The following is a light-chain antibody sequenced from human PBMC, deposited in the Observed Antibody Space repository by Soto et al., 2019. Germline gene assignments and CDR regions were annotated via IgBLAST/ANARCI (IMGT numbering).Light chain of an antibody. V-gene: IGKV3-15*01. CDR2: GAS. Sequence: MVMTRSPATLSVSPGERVTLFCRASQRVTNDFAWYQQKPGQPPRLLIYGASTRATGIPTRFSGSGSGTEFTLTISSLQSEDFAVYYCQHYNNWPLTFGGGTKVDI. CDR3: QHYNNWPLT. J-gene: IGKJ4*01. CDR1: QRVTND.